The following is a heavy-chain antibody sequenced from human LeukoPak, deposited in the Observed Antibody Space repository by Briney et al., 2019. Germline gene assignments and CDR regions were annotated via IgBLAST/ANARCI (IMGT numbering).Heavy chain of an antibody. J-gene: IGHJ3*02. Sequence: GESLKISCKGSGYNFTTYWIGWVRQMPGKGLEWMGIIYPGDSDTRYSPSFQGQVTISADKSISTAYLQWSSLKASDTAVYYCARPQWQGRNDAFDIWGQGTMVTVSS. V-gene: IGHV5-51*01. CDR3: ARPQWQGRNDAFDI. CDR2: IYPGDSDT. D-gene: IGHD6-19*01. CDR1: GYNFTTYW.